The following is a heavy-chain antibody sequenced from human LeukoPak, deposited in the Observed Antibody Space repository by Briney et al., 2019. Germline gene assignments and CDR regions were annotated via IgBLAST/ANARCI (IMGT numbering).Heavy chain of an antibody. CDR3: AKAVVGATPNFDY. V-gene: IGHV3-23*01. CDR1: GFTFSGYA. D-gene: IGHD1-26*01. CDR2: ISGSGTST. Sequence: GGSLRLSCAASGFTFSGYAMSWVRQAPGKGLEWVSAISGSGTSTYYADSVKGRFTISRDNSKNTLYLQMNSLRAEDTAVYYCAKAVVGATPNFDYWGQGTLVTVSS. J-gene: IGHJ4*02.